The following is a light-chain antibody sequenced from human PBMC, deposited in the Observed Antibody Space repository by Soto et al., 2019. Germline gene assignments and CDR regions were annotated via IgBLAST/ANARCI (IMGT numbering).Light chain of an antibody. V-gene: IGKV1-33*01. J-gene: IGKJ1*01. CDR2: DAS. CDR3: QQSYSTPRT. CDR1: QDISNY. Sequence: DIQMTQSPSSLSASVGDRVTITCQASQDISNYLNLYQQKPGKAPKLLISDASHLQEGVPTRFSGSGSGTHFTFTITSLQPADIATYYCQQSYSTPRTFGQGTKVDIK.